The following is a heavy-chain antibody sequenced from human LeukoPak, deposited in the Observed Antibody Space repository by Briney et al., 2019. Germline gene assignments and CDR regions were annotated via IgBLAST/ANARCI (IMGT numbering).Heavy chain of an antibody. D-gene: IGHD6-13*01. CDR3: ARDPGYSSSWNTPSFDY. V-gene: IGHV4-59*12. Sequence: SETLSLTCTVSGGSISSYYWSWIRQPPGKGLEWIGYIYYSGSTNYNPSLKSRVTISVDKSKNQFSLKLSSVTAADTAVYYCARDPGYSSSWNTPSFDYWGQGTLVTVSS. CDR2: IYYSGST. J-gene: IGHJ4*02. CDR1: GGSISSYY.